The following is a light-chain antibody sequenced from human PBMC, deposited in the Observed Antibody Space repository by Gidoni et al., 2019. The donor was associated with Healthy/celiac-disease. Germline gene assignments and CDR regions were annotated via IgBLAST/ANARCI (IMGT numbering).Light chain of an antibody. V-gene: IGKV2-28*01. J-gene: IGKJ2*01. CDR2: LGS. CDR1: QSLLHSNGYNY. CDR3: MQALQTPPYT. Sequence: IWMAQSPLSLPLTPGEPASISCRSSQSLLHSNGYNYLDWYLQKPGQSPQLLIYLGSNRASGVPDRFSGSGSGTDFTLKISRVEAEDVGVYYCMQALQTPPYTFGQGTKLEIK.